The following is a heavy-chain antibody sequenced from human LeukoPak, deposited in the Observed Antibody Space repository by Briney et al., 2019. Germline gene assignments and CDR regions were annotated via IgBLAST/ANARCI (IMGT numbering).Heavy chain of an antibody. Sequence: QPGGSLRLSCAASGFTFSSYAMSWVRQAPGKGLEWVAVISYDGSNKYYADSVKGRFTISRDNSKNTLYLQMNSLRAEDTAVYYCAKDSESIAALDYWGQGTLVTVSS. J-gene: IGHJ4*02. CDR2: ISYDGSNK. D-gene: IGHD6-6*01. CDR1: GFTFSSYA. CDR3: AKDSESIAALDY. V-gene: IGHV3-30*18.